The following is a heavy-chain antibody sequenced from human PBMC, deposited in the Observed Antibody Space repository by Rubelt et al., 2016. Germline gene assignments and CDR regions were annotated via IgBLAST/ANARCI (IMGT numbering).Heavy chain of an antibody. CDR2: ISWDGGST. CDR1: GFTFDDYT. CDR3: ARDVLDENTNGFEV. V-gene: IGHV3-43*01. D-gene: IGHD2-2*03. Sequence: EVQLVESGGVVVQPGGSLRLSCAASGFTFDDYTMHWVRQAPGKGLEWVSLISWDGGSTYYADSVKGRFTISRDNAQNSLYLHMNSLRAEDTAIYYCARDVLDENTNGFEVWGQGTMVTVSS. J-gene: IGHJ3*01.